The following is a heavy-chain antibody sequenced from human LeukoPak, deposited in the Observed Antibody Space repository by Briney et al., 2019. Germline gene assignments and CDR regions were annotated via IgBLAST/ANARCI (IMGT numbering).Heavy chain of an antibody. V-gene: IGHV3-74*01. CDR3: AKGYYGSGSYAFDY. D-gene: IGHD3-10*01. CDR1: GFTFSSYW. CDR2: INSDGSST. Sequence: PGGSLRLSCAASGFTFSSYWMHWVRQAPGKGPVWVSRINSDGSSTSYADSVKGRFTISRDNAKNSLYLQMNSLRAEDTALYYCAKGYYGSGSYAFDYWGQGTLVTVSS. J-gene: IGHJ4*02.